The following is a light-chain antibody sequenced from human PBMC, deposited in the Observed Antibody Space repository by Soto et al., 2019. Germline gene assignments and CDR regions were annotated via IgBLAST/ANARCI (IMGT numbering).Light chain of an antibody. CDR3: HQYGASPLT. CDR1: QSVTTSY. Sequence: EIVLTQSPGTLSLSPGERATLSCRTSQSVTTSYLAWYQQKSGQAPRLLIYCTSIRATGVPDRFSGSGSATDFTLTISRLEAEDVAVYYCHQYGASPLTFGQGTKVAI. J-gene: IGKJ1*01. V-gene: IGKV3-20*01. CDR2: CTS.